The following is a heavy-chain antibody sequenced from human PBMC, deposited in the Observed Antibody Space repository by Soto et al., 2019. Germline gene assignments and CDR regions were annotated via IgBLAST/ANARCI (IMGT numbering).Heavy chain of an antibody. J-gene: IGHJ5*02. Sequence: QVQLVGSGGGVVQPGRSLRLSCAASGFTFSSYGMNWVRQAPGKGLEWVAVISYDGNREYYVDSVKGRFTISRDNSKNVLYRQRSSRRGEDTVLYCYGTGGGGSYEPEFDRWGQRDLVTVSS. CDR3: GTGGGGSYEPEFDR. D-gene: IGHD1-26*01. CDR2: ISYDGNRE. CDR1: GFTFSSYG. V-gene: IGHV3-30*03.